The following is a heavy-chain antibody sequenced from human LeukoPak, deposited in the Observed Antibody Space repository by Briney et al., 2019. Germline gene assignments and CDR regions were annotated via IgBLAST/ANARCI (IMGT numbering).Heavy chain of an antibody. V-gene: IGHV4-61*02. CDR2: IYTSGST. CDR1: GGSISSSSYY. Sequence: SETLSLTCTVSGGSISSSSYYWGWIRQPPGKGLEWIGRIYTSGSTNYNPSLKSRVTISVGTSKNQFSLKLSSVTAADTAVYYCARDTRELWRPYFDYWGQGTLVTVSS. J-gene: IGHJ4*02. CDR3: ARDTRELWRPYFDY. D-gene: IGHD1-26*01.